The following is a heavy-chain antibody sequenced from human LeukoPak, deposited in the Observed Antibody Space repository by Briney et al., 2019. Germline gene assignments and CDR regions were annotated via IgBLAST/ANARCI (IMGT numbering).Heavy chain of an antibody. CDR2: ISGSGGST. CDR1: GFTFSSYA. J-gene: IGHJ4*02. D-gene: IGHD3-16*02. CDR3: VKTEGLGGVIARYYFDY. V-gene: IGHV3-23*01. Sequence: PGGSLRLSCAASGFTFSSYAMSWVRQAPGKGLEWVSAISGSGGSTYYADSVKGRFTISRDNSKNTLYLQMNSLRAEDTAVYYCVKTEGLGGVIARYYFDYWGQGTLVTVSS.